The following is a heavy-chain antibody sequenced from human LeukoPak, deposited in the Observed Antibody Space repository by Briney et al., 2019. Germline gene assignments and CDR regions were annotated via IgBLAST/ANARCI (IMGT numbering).Heavy chain of an antibody. J-gene: IGHJ4*02. D-gene: IGHD5-12*01. V-gene: IGHV5-51*01. CDR2: IYPGDSDT. CDR1: GYRFSSHW. CDR3: GRHSRGCSGYEYFFDY. Sequence: GESLKISCKASGYRFSSHWVGWVRQMPGKGLEWMGMIYPGDSDTRYSPSFQGQVTISADKSLTTAYLQWSSLEASDTAMYYCGRHSRGCSGYEYFFDYWGQGTLVTVSS.